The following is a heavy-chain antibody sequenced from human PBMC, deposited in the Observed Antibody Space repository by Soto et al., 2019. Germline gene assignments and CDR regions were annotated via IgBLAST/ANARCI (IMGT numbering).Heavy chain of an antibody. CDR2: ISYDGSNK. CDR1: GFTFSSHA. V-gene: IGHV3-30-3*01. CDR3: AREIHSVPNWFDP. Sequence: GGSLRPSCAASGFTFSSHAMHWVRQAPGKGLEWVGVISYDGSNKYYADSVKGRITISRDNPKNTLYVQMNSLRVEDTAVYYCAREIHSVPNWFDPWGQGTLVTVSS. J-gene: IGHJ5*02.